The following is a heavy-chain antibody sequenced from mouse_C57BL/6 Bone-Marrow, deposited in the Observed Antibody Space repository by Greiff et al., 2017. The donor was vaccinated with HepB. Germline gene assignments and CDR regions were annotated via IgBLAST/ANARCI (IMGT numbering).Heavy chain of an antibody. CDR1: GYTFTEYT. D-gene: IGHD1-1*01. CDR2: FYPGSGSI. V-gene: IGHV1-62-2*01. J-gene: IGHJ4*01. CDR3: ARHEGITTPRDYYAMDY. Sequence: QVQLKESGAELVKPGASVKLSCKASGYTFTEYTIHWVKQRSGQGLEWIGWFYPGSGSIKYNEKFKDKATLTADKSSSTVYMELSRLTSEDSAVYFCARHEGITTPRDYYAMDYWGQGTSVTVSS.